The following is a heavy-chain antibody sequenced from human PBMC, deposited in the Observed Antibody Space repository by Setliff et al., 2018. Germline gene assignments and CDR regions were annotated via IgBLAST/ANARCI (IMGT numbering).Heavy chain of an antibody. D-gene: IGHD1-1*01. V-gene: IGHV4-34*01. CDR1: GGPFSDYY. CDR2: VNQSGGT. J-gene: IGHJ3*02. CDR3: ARGRSKTWNI. Sequence: PSETLSLTCTFYGGPFSDYYGSWIRQPPGKGPEWIGEVNQSGGTNYNPSLKSRVTISVDTSNNQFSLKLSSLTAADTAVYYCARGRSKTWNIWGQGTMVTVSS.